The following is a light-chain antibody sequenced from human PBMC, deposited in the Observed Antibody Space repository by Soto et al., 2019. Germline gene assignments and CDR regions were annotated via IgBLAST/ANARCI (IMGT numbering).Light chain of an antibody. CDR3: QQYHNSPRT. CDR2: GAS. J-gene: IGKJ1*01. Sequence: EIVFTHSPGTLSLSPGERATLSCRASQSVSSSFLAWYQQKPGQAPRLLIYGASSRAGGIPDRFSGSGSGTDFTLTISRLEPEDFAVYYCQQYHNSPRTFGQGTKVDIK. V-gene: IGKV3-20*01. CDR1: QSVSSSF.